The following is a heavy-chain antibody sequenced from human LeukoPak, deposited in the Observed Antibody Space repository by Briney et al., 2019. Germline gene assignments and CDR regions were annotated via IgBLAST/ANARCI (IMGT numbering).Heavy chain of an antibody. J-gene: IGHJ3*02. CDR2: ISWNSGSI. V-gene: IGHV3-9*01. CDR1: GFTFDDYA. D-gene: IGHD1-26*01. CDR3: AKAMGAIAVDAFDI. Sequence: GGSLRLSCAASGFTFDDYAMHWVRQAPGKGLEWVSGISWNSGSIGYADSVKGRFTISRDNAKNSLYLQMNSLRAEDTALYYCAKAMGAIAVDAFDIWGQGTMVTVSS.